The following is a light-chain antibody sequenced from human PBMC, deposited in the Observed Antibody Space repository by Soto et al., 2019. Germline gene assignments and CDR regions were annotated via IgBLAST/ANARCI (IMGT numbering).Light chain of an antibody. CDR1: ISNIGTNS. V-gene: IGLV1-44*01. CDR3: AAWDDNLKVPL. Sequence: QSVLTQPPSASGTPGQRVTISCSGDISNIGTNSVHWYQHLPGTAPKLVIYADSQRPSGVPDRFSGSKSGTSASLAISGLQSEDDADYLCAAWDDNLKVPLFGTGTKLTVL. J-gene: IGLJ1*01. CDR2: ADS.